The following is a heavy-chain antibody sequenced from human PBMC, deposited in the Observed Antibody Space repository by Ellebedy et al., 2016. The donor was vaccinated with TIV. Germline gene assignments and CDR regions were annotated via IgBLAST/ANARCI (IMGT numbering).Heavy chain of an antibody. CDR1: GGSISSYS. D-gene: IGHD7-27*01. CDR3: ARDTVTANWGPLFDY. CDR2: IFTSGST. Sequence: MPSETLSLTCTVSGGSISSYSWSWIRQPAGEGLEWIGRIFTSGSTNFNPSLKSRVTMSVDTSKNQSSLKLSSVTAADTAVYYCARDTVTANWGPLFDYWGQGTLVTVSS. J-gene: IGHJ4*02. V-gene: IGHV4-4*07.